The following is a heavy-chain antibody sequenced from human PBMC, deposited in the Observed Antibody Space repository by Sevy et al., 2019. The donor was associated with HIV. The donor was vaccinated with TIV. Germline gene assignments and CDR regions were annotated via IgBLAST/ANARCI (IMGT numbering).Heavy chain of an antibody. D-gene: IGHD6-19*01. CDR3: ATPRDSGWYEGTGGYFDL. Sequence: SENLSLTCTVSGGSISSSSYFWGWIRQPPGKGLEWIGSFYSTGSTSYNPSLRSRVTVSADTSTNQFSLRRTSVIATDTAVYYCATPRDSGWYEGTGGYFDLWGRGTLVTVSS. J-gene: IGHJ2*01. CDR1: GGSISSSSYF. V-gene: IGHV4-39*07. CDR2: FYSTGST.